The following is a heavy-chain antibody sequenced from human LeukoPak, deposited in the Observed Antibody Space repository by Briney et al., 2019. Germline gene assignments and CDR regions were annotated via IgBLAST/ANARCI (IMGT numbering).Heavy chain of an antibody. D-gene: IGHD2-15*01. V-gene: IGHV3-21*01. Sequence: PGGSLRLSRAASGFSFSSYSMNWVRQAPGKGPEWVSFISSGGMSTDYAASVQGRFTISRDNSEDSLFLQLNSLRADDTAVYYCARAGGSSTCNWFHRWGQGTLDTVSS. CDR3: ARAGGSSTCNWFHR. J-gene: IGHJ5*02. CDR2: ISSGGMST. CDR1: GFSFSSYS.